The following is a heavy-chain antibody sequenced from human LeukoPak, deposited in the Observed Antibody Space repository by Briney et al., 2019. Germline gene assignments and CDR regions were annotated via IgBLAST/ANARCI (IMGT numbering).Heavy chain of an antibody. CDR1: GGSISSSSYY. V-gene: IGHV4-39*01. Sequence: SETLSLTCTVSGGSISSSSYYWGWIRQPPGKGLERIGSIYYSGSTYYNPSLKSRVTISVDTSKNQFSLKLSSVTAADTAVYYCASQDGDYRKVDYWGQGTLVTVSS. CDR3: ASQDGDYRKVDY. J-gene: IGHJ4*02. CDR2: IYYSGST. D-gene: IGHD4-17*01.